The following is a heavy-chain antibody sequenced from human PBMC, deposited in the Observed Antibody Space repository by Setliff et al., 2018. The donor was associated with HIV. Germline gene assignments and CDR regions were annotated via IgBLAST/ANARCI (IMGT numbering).Heavy chain of an antibody. CDR1: GGSISSYY. Sequence: SETLSLTCTVSGGSISSYYWSWIRQPPGKGLEWIGYIYYSGSTNYNPSLKSRVIISLDTSKKQFSLKLNSVTAADTADYYCARDLHTFMINSYHYYMDVWGKGTTVTVSS. CDR2: IYYSGST. V-gene: IGHV4-59*12. CDR3: ARDLHTFMINSYHYYMDV. D-gene: IGHD3-16*01. J-gene: IGHJ6*03.